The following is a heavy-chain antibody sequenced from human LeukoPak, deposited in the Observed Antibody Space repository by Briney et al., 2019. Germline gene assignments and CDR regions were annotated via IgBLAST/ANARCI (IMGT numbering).Heavy chain of an antibody. V-gene: IGHV4-59*01. D-gene: IGHD1-26*01. CDR1: GGSISSFY. J-gene: IGHJ4*02. CDR3: ARGGSVGATTLDY. Sequence: SETLSLTCTVSGGSISSFYWSWIRQPPGKGLEWIGYIYYSGSTNYNPSLKSRVTISVDTSKNQFSLKLSSVTAADTAVYYCARGGSVGATTLDYWGQGTLVTVSS. CDR2: IYYSGST.